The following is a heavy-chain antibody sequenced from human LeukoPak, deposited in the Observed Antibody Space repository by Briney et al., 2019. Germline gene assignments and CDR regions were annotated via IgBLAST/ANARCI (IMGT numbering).Heavy chain of an antibody. Sequence: PSQTLSLTCAISGDSVSSNSAAWHWIRQSPSRGLEWLGRTYYTSKWYNDYAVSVKSRIIINPDTSKNQFSLQLNSVTPDDTAVYYCARQYISVFGYWGQGTLVTVSS. CDR1: GDSVSSNSAA. CDR3: ARQYISVFGY. CDR2: TYYTSKWYN. D-gene: IGHD6-25*01. J-gene: IGHJ4*02. V-gene: IGHV6-1*01.